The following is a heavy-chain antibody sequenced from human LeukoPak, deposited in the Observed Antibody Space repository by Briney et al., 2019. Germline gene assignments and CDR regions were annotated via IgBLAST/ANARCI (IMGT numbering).Heavy chain of an antibody. V-gene: IGHV1-69*02. J-gene: IGHJ4*02. D-gene: IGHD2-21*01. CDR2: IIPILGIA. CDR1: GGTFSSYT. CDR3: ARADCGGDCYEDY. Sequence: PVKVSCKASGGTFSSYTISWVRQAPGQGLEWMGRIIPILGIANYAQKFQGRVTITADKSTSTAYMELSSLRSEDAAVYYCARADCGGDCYEDYWGQGTLVTVSS.